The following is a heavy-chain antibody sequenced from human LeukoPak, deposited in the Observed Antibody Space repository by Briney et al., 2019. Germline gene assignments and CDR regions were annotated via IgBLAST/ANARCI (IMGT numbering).Heavy chain of an antibody. CDR3: ARGSSLDY. D-gene: IGHD3-10*01. CDR1: GFTFSNAW. V-gene: IGHV3-7*04. CDR2: IKEDGSEK. J-gene: IGHJ4*02. Sequence: GGSLRLSCAASGFTFSNAWMSWVRQAPGKGLEWVANIKEDGSEKYYVDSVKGRFIISRDNAKNSLYLQMNSLRTEDAAVYYCARGSSLDYWGQGTLVTVSS.